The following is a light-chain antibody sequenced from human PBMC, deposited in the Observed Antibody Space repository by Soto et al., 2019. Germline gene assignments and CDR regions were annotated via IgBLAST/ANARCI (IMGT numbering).Light chain of an antibody. J-gene: IGKJ5*01. V-gene: IGKV1-12*01. Sequence: DLQMTRSPSSVSASVGDRVTSSCXASDDINSPLAWYQQKPGNAPKLLIYAAFILQSGVPSRFSGYGSGTDFTLSISSLQPEDFATYYCQQADSCPITFGQGTRLEI. CDR2: AAF. CDR3: QQADSCPIT. CDR1: DDINSP.